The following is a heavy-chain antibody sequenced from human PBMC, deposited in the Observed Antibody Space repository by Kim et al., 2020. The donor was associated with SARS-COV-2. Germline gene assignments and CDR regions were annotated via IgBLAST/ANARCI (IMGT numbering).Heavy chain of an antibody. J-gene: IGHJ6*02. D-gene: IGHD1-26*01. CDR3: AKDHYPTLIPYGMDV. CDR1: GFTFSSYG. CDR2: ISYDGSNK. Sequence: GGSLRLSCAASGFTFSSYGMHWVRQAPGKGLEWVAVISYDGSNKYYADSVKGRFTISRDNSKNTLYLQMNSLRAEDTAVYYCAKDHYPTLIPYGMDVWGQGTTVTVSS. V-gene: IGHV3-30*18.